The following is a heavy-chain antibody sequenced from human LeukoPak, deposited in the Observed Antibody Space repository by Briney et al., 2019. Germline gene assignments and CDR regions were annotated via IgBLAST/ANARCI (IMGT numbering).Heavy chain of an antibody. CDR2: ISGSGGST. D-gene: IGHD5/OR15-5a*01. J-gene: IGHJ4*02. CDR3: AKGSSTDY. Sequence: GGSLRLSCAASGFTFSSYAMTWVRQAPGKGLEWVSTISGSGGSTFYADSVMGRFTISRDNSKNTLSLHMNSLRAEDTALYYCAKGSSTDYWGQGTLVTVSS. V-gene: IGHV3-23*01. CDR1: GFTFSSYA.